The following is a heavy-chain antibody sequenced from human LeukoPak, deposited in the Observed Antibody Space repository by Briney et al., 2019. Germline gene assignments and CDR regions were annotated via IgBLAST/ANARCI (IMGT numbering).Heavy chain of an antibody. V-gene: IGHV3-23*01. D-gene: IGHD4-11*01. CDR1: GFTFRSYA. CDR2: ISGSDGNT. Sequence: PGGSLRLSCAASGFTFRSYAMNWVRQAPGEGLEWVSAISGSDGNTYYADSVKGRFTISRDNSQNTLYLQMNSLRAEDTAVYYCAKDVTTDWFDPWGQGTLVTVSS. J-gene: IGHJ5*02. CDR3: AKDVTTDWFDP.